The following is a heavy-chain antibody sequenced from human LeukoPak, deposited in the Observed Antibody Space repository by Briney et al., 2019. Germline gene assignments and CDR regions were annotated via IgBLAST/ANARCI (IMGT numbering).Heavy chain of an antibody. J-gene: IGHJ4*02. Sequence: RASVKVSCKASGGTFSSYAISWVRQAPGQGLEWMGGIIPIFGTANYAQKFQGRVTITRDTSASTAYMELSSLRSEDMAVYYCARGTRVATGGAFDYWGQGTLVTVSS. CDR3: ARGTRVATGGAFDY. CDR1: GGTFSSYA. V-gene: IGHV1-69*05. D-gene: IGHD5-12*01. CDR2: IIPIFGTA.